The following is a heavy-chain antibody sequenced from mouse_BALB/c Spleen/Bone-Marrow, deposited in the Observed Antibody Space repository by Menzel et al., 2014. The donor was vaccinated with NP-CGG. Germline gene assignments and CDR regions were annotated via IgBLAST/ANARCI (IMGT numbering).Heavy chain of an antibody. Sequence: EVKLVESGGGLIQPEGSLRLSCATSGFTFTDYYMSWVRKPPGKALEWLGFTRNKANGYTTEYSASVKGRFTISRDNSQSILYLQMNTLRAEDSATYYCARDTNYGSFYWYFDVWGAGTTVTVSS. D-gene: IGHD1-1*01. V-gene: IGHV7-3*02. CDR3: ARDTNYGSFYWYFDV. CDR2: TRNKANGYTT. CDR1: GFTFTDYY. J-gene: IGHJ1*01.